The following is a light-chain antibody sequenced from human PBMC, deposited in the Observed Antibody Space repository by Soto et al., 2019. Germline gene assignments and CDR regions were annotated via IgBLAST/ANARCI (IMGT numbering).Light chain of an antibody. J-gene: IGKJ1*01. V-gene: IGKV1-27*01. CDR2: GAS. CDR3: QKYDSAPWT. CDR1: QGISNY. Sequence: EIQMTQSPSSLSASVGDRVTITCRASQGISNYLAWYQQKPGKVPKLLIYGASTLQSGVPSRLSGSGSGTDFTLIINSLQPEDVATYYCQKYDSAPWTFGQGTQVEIK.